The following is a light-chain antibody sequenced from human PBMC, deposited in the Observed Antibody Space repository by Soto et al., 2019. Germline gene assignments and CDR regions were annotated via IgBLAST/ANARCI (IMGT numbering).Light chain of an antibody. CDR3: HQFGSSPQT. J-gene: IGKJ1*01. CDR2: DAS. V-gene: IGKV3-11*01. Sequence: EIVLTQSPATLSWSPGERATLSCRASQNVSNSLAWYQQKPGQAPRLLIYDASNRATGIPARFSGSGSGTDFTLTISSLEPEDFAVYYCHQFGSSPQTLGQGTKVDIK. CDR1: QNVSNS.